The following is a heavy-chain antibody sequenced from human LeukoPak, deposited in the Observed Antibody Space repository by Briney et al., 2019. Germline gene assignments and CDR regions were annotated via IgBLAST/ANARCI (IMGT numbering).Heavy chain of an antibody. Sequence: GASVKVSCKASGYTFTSYGISWVRQAPGQGLEWMGWISAYNGNTNYAQKLQGRVTMTTDTSTSTAYMELRSLRSDDTAVYYCARDIPFFHYYDSSGYFPLDYWGQGTLVTVSS. CDR2: ISAYNGNT. D-gene: IGHD3-22*01. CDR1: GYTFTSYG. CDR3: ARDIPFFHYYDSSGYFPLDY. V-gene: IGHV1-18*01. J-gene: IGHJ4*02.